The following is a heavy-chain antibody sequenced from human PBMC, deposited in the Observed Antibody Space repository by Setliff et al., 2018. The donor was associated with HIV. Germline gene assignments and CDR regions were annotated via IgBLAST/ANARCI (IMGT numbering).Heavy chain of an antibody. CDR3: AKGYCSSTSCFADY. V-gene: IGHV3-7*03. Sequence: PGGSLRLSCAASGFTFSRYWMSWIRQAPGKGLEWVATIKQDESERHYVDSVRGRFTVSRDNARNSLYLQMNSLRAEDTALYYCAKGYCSSTSCFADYWGQGTLVTVSS. CDR1: GFTFSRYW. D-gene: IGHD2-2*01. J-gene: IGHJ4*02. CDR2: IKQDESER.